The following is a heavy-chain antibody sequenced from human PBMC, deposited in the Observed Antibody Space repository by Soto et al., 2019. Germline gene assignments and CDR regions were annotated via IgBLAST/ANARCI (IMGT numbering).Heavy chain of an antibody. CDR2: IIPIFGTA. J-gene: IGHJ4*02. Sequence: ASVKVSCKASGGTFSSYAISWVRQAPGQGLEWMGGIIPIFGTANYAQKFQGRVTISADESTSTAYMELSSLRSEDTAVYYCASAPDSSGYYYHFDYWGQGTLVTVSS. CDR1: GGTFSSYA. CDR3: ASAPDSSGYYYHFDY. V-gene: IGHV1-69*01. D-gene: IGHD3-22*01.